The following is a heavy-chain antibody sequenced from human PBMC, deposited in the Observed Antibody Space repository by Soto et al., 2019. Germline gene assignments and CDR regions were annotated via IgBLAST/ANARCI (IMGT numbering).Heavy chain of an antibody. D-gene: IGHD3-22*01. CDR2: IKRDGSDI. Sequence: GGSLRLSCAASGFTFSDYWMSWVRLSPGKGLEWVANIKRDGSDIRYVDSVKGRFTMSRDNAENSLYLQMSSLGAEDTAMYYCARDPYGNGYGAFGFWGQGTMVTVSS. J-gene: IGHJ3*01. V-gene: IGHV3-7*03. CDR3: ARDPYGNGYGAFGF. CDR1: GFTFSDYW.